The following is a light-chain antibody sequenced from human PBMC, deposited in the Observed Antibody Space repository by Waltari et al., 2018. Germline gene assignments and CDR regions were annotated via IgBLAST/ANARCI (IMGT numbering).Light chain of an antibody. V-gene: IGLV1-47*01. CDR3: AAWDDSLSGPVV. J-gene: IGLJ2*01. CDR2: RNN. Sequence: QSVLTQPPSASGTPGQRVTISCSGSRSNIGSNPVYWYQQLPGTAPQLLIYRNNQRPSGVPDRFSGSKSGTSASLAISGLRSEDEADYYCAAWDDSLSGPVVFGGGTKLTVL. CDR1: RSNIGSNP.